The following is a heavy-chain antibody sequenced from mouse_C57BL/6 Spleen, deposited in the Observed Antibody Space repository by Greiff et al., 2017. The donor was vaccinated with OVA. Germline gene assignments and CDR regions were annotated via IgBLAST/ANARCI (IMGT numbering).Heavy chain of an antibody. CDR3: ARDGNDYPYFDY. J-gene: IGHJ2*01. CDR2: ISDGGSYT. V-gene: IGHV5-4*01. D-gene: IGHD2-4*01. Sequence: DVMLVESGGGLVKPGGSLKLSCAASGFTFSSYAMSWVRQTPEKRLEWVATISDGGSYTYYPDNVKGRFTISRDNAKNNLYLQMSHLKSEDTAMYYCARDGNDYPYFDYWGQGTTLTVSS. CDR1: GFTFSSYA.